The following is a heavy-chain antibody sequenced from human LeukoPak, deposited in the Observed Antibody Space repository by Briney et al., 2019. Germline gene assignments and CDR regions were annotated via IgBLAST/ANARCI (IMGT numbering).Heavy chain of an antibody. CDR3: ARHSGSGWVKFDY. Sequence: SETLSLTCTVSGGSISSGGYYWSWIRQHPGKGLEWIGYIYYSGSTYYNPSLKGRVTISVDTSKNQFSLKLSSVTAADTAVYYCARHSGSGWVKFDYWGQGTLVTVSS. CDR2: IYYSGST. J-gene: IGHJ4*02. V-gene: IGHV4-31*03. CDR1: GGSISSGGYY. D-gene: IGHD6-19*01.